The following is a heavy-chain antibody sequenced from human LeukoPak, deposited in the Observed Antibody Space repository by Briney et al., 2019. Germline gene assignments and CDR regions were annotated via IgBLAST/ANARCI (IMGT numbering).Heavy chain of an antibody. CDR2: IYYRGTT. CDR1: GGSFSGYY. V-gene: IGHV4-59*01. D-gene: IGHD2-2*01. Sequence: PSETLSLTCAVYGGSFSGYYWSWIRQPPGKGLEWIGYIYYRGTTKYNPSLKSRVTISVDTSKNQLSLKLNSVTAADTAVYYCARDTPPNALDYWGQGTLVTVSS. J-gene: IGHJ4*02. CDR3: ARDTPPNALDY.